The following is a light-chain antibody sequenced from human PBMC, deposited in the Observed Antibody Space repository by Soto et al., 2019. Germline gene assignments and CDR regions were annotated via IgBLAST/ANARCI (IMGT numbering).Light chain of an antibody. Sequence: QSVLTQPPSVSATQGQKVSISCSGNGSNIGNNYVSWYQQRPGTAPQLLISDDVKRPSGIPDRFSASKSGTSATLGITGLQPADEADYYCGVWDSSLFTGIFGGGTKLTVL. CDR3: GVWDSSLFTGI. CDR2: DDV. CDR1: GSNIGNNY. V-gene: IGLV1-51*01. J-gene: IGLJ2*01.